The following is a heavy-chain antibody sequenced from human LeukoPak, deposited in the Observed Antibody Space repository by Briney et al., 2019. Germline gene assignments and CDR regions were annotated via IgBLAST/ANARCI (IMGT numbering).Heavy chain of an antibody. CDR1: GYTFTSYG. V-gene: IGHV1-18*01. CDR3: AGTPSTSETAAGSFDY. J-gene: IGHJ4*02. Sequence: GASVKVSCKASGYTFTSYGISWVRQAPGQGLEWMGWISAYNGNTNYAQKLQGRVTMTTDTSTSTAYMELRSLRSDDTAVYYCAGTPSTSETAAGSFDYWGQGTLVTVSS. D-gene: IGHD6-13*01. CDR2: ISAYNGNT.